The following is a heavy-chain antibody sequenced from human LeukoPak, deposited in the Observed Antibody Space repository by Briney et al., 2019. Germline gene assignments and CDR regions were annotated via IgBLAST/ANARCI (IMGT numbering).Heavy chain of an antibody. D-gene: IGHD5-24*01. J-gene: IGHJ4*02. CDR2: IYYSGST. Sequence: SETLSLTCTVSGGSISSYYWSWIRQPPGRGLEWIGYIYYSGSTNYNPSLDGRVTMSVDTSKKQFSLRVSSVTAADTAVYYCARALMATIEYWGQGTLVTVSS. CDR1: GGSISSYY. V-gene: IGHV4-59*01. CDR3: ARALMATIEY.